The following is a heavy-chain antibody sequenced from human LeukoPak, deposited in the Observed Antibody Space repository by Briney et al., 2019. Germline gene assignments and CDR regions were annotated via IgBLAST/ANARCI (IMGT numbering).Heavy chain of an antibody. CDR2: IYYSGST. J-gene: IGHJ5*02. D-gene: IGHD6-13*01. CDR1: GGSISSSSYY. CDR3: AREGWDSSSWYVLNWFDP. Sequence: PSETLSLTCTVPGGSISSSSYYWGWLRQPPGKGLEWIGTIYYSGSTYYNPSLKSRVTISGDTSKNKFSLKLSSVTAADTAVYYCAREGWDSSSWYVLNWFDPWGQGTLVTVSS. V-gene: IGHV4-39*07.